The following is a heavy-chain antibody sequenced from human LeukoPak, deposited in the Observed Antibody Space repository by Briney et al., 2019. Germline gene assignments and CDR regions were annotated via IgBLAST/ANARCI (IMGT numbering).Heavy chain of an antibody. CDR1: GFTFSNYW. J-gene: IGHJ4*02. D-gene: IGHD6-13*01. Sequence: GGSLRLSCAASGFTFSNYWMSWVRQATGKGLEWVANIKEDGSEKYYVDSVKGRFTISRDNARNSLYLQMNSLRAEDTAVYYCASGRQLGYWGQGTLVTVSS. CDR3: ASGRQLGY. V-gene: IGHV3-7*01. CDR2: IKEDGSEK.